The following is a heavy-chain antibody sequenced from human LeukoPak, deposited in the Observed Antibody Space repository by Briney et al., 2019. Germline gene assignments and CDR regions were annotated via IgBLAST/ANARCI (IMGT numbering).Heavy chain of an antibody. V-gene: IGHV3-48*02. D-gene: IGHD1-26*01. CDR2: IYSGSRNI. Sequence: PGGSLRLSCAASGFTFSGYSMIWVPQAPGKGRVWVSYIYSGSRNISHALSVRGRFTISKDNAKHSLYLQMQSLGHEDAAVCECARDPYGGNSGDDYYNYMDVWGKGTTVTISS. CDR1: GFTFSGYS. J-gene: IGHJ6*03. CDR3: ARDPYGGNSGDDYYNYMDV.